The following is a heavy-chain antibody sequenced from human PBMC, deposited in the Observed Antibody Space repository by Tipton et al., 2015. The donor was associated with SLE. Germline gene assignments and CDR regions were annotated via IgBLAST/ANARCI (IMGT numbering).Heavy chain of an antibody. CDR2: IYTSGST. CDR3: ARDIMVGLDY. Sequence: TLSLTCTVSGGSISSGSYYWSWIRQPAGKGLEWIGYIYTSGSTNYNPSLKSRVTISVDKSKNQFSLKLNSVTPEDTAVYYCARDIMVGLDYWGQGTLVTVSS. CDR1: GGSISSGSYY. D-gene: IGHD2-21*01. V-gene: IGHV4-61*09. J-gene: IGHJ4*02.